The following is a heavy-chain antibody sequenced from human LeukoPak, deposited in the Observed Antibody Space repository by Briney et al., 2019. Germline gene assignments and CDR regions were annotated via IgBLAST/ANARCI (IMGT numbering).Heavy chain of an antibody. V-gene: IGHV4-38-2*01. Sequence: PSETLSLTCAVSGYSISSGYYWAWIRQPPGKGLEWIGTVYHSGSTYYNPSLKSRVTITVDTSKSQFSLKLSSVTAADTAVYYCARNQSYGLFDCWGQGTLVTVSS. CDR1: GYSISSGYY. CDR2: VYHSGST. D-gene: IGHD5-18*01. CDR3: ARNQSYGLFDC. J-gene: IGHJ4*02.